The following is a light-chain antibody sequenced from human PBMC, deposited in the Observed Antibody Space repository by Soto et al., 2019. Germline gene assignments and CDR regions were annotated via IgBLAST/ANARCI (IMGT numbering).Light chain of an antibody. Sequence: QSALTQPVSVSGSPGQSITISCTGTSSDVGGYNYVSWYQQHPGKAPKLMIYDVSNRPSGVSNRFSGSKSGNTASLTISGPQAEDEADYYCSSYTSSSTRVFGGGTKVTVL. J-gene: IGLJ2*01. CDR1: SSDVGGYNY. CDR2: DVS. CDR3: SSYTSSSTRV. V-gene: IGLV2-14*01.